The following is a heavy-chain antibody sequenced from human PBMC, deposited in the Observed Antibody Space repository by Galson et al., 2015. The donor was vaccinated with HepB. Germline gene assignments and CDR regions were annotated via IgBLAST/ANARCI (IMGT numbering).Heavy chain of an antibody. CDR3: VREVAAAISVYYFDY. Sequence: SLRLSCAASGFTFSHYWMNWVRQVPGKGLVWVSRINSDGHIISYADSVKGRFTISRDNAKNTLYLQMNSLRAEDTAVYYCVREVAAAISVYYFDYWGQGTLVTVSS. J-gene: IGHJ4*02. V-gene: IGHV3-74*01. D-gene: IGHD2-2*02. CDR2: INSDGHII. CDR1: GFTFSHYW.